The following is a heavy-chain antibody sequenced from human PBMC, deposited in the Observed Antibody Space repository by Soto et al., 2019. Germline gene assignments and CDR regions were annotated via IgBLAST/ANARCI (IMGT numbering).Heavy chain of an antibody. V-gene: IGHV1-8*01. J-gene: IGHJ1*01. Sequence: ASVKVSCKASGYTFTSYDINWVRQATGQGLEWMGWMNPNSGNTGYAQKFQGRVTMTRNTSISTAYMELSSLRPEDTAVYYCARVDYDFWSGYYSYAEYFQHWGQGTLVTVSS. CDR1: GYTFTSYD. CDR2: MNPNSGNT. CDR3: ARVDYDFWSGYYSYAEYFQH. D-gene: IGHD3-3*01.